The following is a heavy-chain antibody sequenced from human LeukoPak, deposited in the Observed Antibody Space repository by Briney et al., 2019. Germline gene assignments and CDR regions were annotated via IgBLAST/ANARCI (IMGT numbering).Heavy chain of an antibody. CDR1: GYSITSGYY. CDR3: ARADSGYDFHY. D-gene: IGHD5-12*01. CDR2: IYHSGST. Sequence: PSETLSLTCAVSGYSITSGYYWGWMRQPPGKGLEWIGSIYHSGSTYYNPSLKSRVTISVDTSKNQFSLKLSSVTAADTAVYYCARADSGYDFHYWAQGTLVTVSS. V-gene: IGHV4-38-2*01. J-gene: IGHJ4*02.